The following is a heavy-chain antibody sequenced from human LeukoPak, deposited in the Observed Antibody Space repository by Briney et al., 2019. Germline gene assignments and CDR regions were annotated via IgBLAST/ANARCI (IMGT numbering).Heavy chain of an antibody. Sequence: ASVKVSCKASGYTFTGYHMHWVRQAPGQGLEWMGWISAYNGNTNYAQKLQGRVTMTTDTSTSTAYMELRSLRSDDTAVYYCARALYGDYVYYYYGMDVWGQGTTVTVSS. V-gene: IGHV1-18*04. CDR1: GYTFTGYH. D-gene: IGHD4-17*01. CDR2: ISAYNGNT. CDR3: ARALYGDYVYYYYGMDV. J-gene: IGHJ6*02.